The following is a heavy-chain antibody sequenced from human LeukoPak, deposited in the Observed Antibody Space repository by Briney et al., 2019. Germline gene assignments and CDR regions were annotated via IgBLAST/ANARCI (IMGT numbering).Heavy chain of an antibody. CDR1: GFTFSNYA. CDR2: IDGSGGST. J-gene: IGHJ4*02. D-gene: IGHD5-18*01. CDR3: AKPAMVNYFDY. Sequence: GGSLRLSCAASGFTFSNYAMSWVRQAPGKGLEWVSAIDGSGGSTYYADSVKGRFTISRDNSKNTLYLQMNSLRAEDTALYYCAKPAMVNYFDYWGQGTLVTVSS. V-gene: IGHV3-23*01.